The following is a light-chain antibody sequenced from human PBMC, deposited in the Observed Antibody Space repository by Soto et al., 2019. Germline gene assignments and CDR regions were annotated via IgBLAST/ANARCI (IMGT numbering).Light chain of an antibody. CDR2: EVT. J-gene: IGLJ3*02. CDR1: SSDVGGYNY. Sequence: QSVLTQPASVSGSPGQSITISCTGTSSDVGGYNYVFWYQQHPGKAPKLMIYEVTNRPSGVSTRFSGSKSGNTASLTISGLQAEDEADYYCSSYTSNNTWVFGGGTKLTVL. CDR3: SSYTSNNTWV. V-gene: IGLV2-14*01.